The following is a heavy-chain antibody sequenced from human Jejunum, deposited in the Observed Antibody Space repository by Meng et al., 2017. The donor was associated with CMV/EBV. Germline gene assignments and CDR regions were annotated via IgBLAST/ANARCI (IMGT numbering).Heavy chain of an antibody. V-gene: IGHV3-15*01. J-gene: IGHJ4*02. CDR2: MKAKTDGETT. CDR3: TTDRGGTTIFGVVVRGVDY. CDR1: W. Sequence: WMSWVRQAPGAGLQWIARMKAKTDGETTDYADPVKGRFTSSRDDSKNTLYLQMNDLKTEDTAVYYCTTDRGGTTIFGVVVRGVDYWGQGTLVTVSS. D-gene: IGHD3-3*01.